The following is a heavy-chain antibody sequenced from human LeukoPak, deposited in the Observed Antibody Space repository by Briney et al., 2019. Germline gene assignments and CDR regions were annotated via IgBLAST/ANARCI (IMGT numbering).Heavy chain of an antibody. J-gene: IGHJ4*02. CDR1: GYTFTGYY. V-gene: IGHV1-2*02. CDR3: ARGKDDYDDGGNYFDY. D-gene: IGHD3-22*01. CDR2: INPNSGGT. Sequence: ASVTVSCKASGYTFTGYYMHWVRQAPGQGLEWMEWINPNSGGTNYAQKFQGRVTMTRDTSISTAYMELSRLRADDTAVYYCARGKDDYDDGGNYFDYWGQGTLVTVSS.